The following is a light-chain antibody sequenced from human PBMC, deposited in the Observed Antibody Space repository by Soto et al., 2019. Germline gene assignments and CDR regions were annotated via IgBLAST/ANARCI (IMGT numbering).Light chain of an antibody. CDR2: DAS. CDR3: QQYNNWPPL. Sequence: IQMTQYPSTLSSSAGDTVTITCRASQSIRSWLAWYQQKPGEAPKLLIYDASDLGSGVPSRFSGSGSGTEFTLTICSLQSEDFAVYYCQQYNNWPPLFAPGTKVDI. J-gene: IGKJ3*01. CDR1: QSIRSW. V-gene: IGKV1-5*01.